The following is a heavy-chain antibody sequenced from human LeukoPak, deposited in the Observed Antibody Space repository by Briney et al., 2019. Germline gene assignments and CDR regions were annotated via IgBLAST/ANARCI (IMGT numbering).Heavy chain of an antibody. CDR2: IYYSGST. V-gene: IGHV4-59*01. CDR1: GGSISSYY. CDR3: ARVRQWLAWGYYYYYMDV. J-gene: IGHJ6*03. D-gene: IGHD6-19*01. Sequence: SETLSLTCTVSGGSISSYYWCCIRQPPGKGLEWIGYIYYSGSTNYNPSLKSRVTISVDTSKNQFSLKLSSVTAADTAVYYCARVRQWLAWGYYYYYMDVWGKGTTVTVSS.